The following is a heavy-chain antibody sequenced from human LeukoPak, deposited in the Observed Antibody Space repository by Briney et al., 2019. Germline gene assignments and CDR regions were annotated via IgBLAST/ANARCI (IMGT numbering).Heavy chain of an antibody. D-gene: IGHD1-26*01. J-gene: IGHJ4*02. V-gene: IGHV4-59*12. Sequence: SETLSLTCTVSGGSISSYFWAWIRQPPGKGLEWIGHIYYSGSTNYNPSLKSRVTISVDTSKNQFSLKLSSVTAADTAVYYCARGKGYSGSYLFDYWGQGTLVTVSS. CDR1: GGSISSYF. CDR2: IYYSGST. CDR3: ARGKGYSGSYLFDY.